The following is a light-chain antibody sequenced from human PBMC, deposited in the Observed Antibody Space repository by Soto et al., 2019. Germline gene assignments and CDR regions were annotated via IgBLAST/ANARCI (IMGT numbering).Light chain of an antibody. CDR2: DVS. CDR3: SSSPTSTTPYA. CDR1: SSDVGGYNY. Sequence: HSVLTQPASVSGSPRQSITISCTGTSSDVGGYNYVSWYQQHPGKAPKLMIYDVSNRHSGVSNRFSGSKSGNTASLTISGLQAEDEANYYGSSSPTSTTPYASGPGTTFTLL. J-gene: IGLJ1*01. V-gene: IGLV2-14*01.